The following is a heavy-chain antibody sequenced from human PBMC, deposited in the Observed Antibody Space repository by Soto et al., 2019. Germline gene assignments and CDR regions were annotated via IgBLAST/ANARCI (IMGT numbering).Heavy chain of an antibody. CDR3: AKDARYSNAWYYFDY. Sequence: GGSLRLSCAASGFIFSSYAMTWVRQAPGKGLEWVSGISGSGGNTYYADSVKGRFTISRDNSKKMLYLQMNSLRAEDTAVYYCAKDARYSNAWYYFDYWGQGTLVTVSS. D-gene: IGHD6-19*01. CDR1: GFIFSSYA. CDR2: ISGSGGNT. V-gene: IGHV3-23*01. J-gene: IGHJ4*02.